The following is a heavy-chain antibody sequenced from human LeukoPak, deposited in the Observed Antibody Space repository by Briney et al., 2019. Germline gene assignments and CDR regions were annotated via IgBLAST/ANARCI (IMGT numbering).Heavy chain of an antibody. Sequence: GGSLRLSCAASGFTFSSYAMSWVRRAPGKGLEWVSTISGSGVSTYYADSVKGRFTISRDNSKNTLYLQMHSLRAEDTAVYYCAKNGVPVRIWGQGTLVTVSS. CDR3: AKNGVPVRI. CDR1: GFTFSSYA. V-gene: IGHV3-23*01. D-gene: IGHD4-17*01. CDR2: ISGSGVST. J-gene: IGHJ4*02.